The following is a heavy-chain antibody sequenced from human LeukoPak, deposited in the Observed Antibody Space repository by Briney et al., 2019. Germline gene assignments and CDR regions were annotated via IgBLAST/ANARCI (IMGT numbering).Heavy chain of an antibody. D-gene: IGHD3-22*01. CDR3: ARAPSGYYYVPFDY. Sequence: APVKVSCKASGYTFTSYGISWVRQAPGQGLEWMGWISAYNGNTNYARKLRGRVTMTTDTSTSTAYMELRSLRSDDTAVYYCARAPSGYYYVPFDYWGQGTLVTVSS. V-gene: IGHV1-18*01. CDR2: ISAYNGNT. CDR1: GYTFTSYG. J-gene: IGHJ4*02.